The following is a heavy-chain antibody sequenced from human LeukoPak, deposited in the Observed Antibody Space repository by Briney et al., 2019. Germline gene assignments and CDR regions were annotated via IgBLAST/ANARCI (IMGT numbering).Heavy chain of an antibody. Sequence: GGSLRLSCAASGFTFDDYGMSWVRQAPGKGLEWVSGINWNGSSTGYADSVKGRFTISRDNAKNSLYLQMNSLRAEDTALYYCARAQYCSGGSCYSTGWFDPWGQGTLVTVSS. CDR2: INWNGSST. V-gene: IGHV3-20*04. CDR1: GFTFDDYG. CDR3: ARAQYCSGGSCYSTGWFDP. D-gene: IGHD2-15*01. J-gene: IGHJ5*02.